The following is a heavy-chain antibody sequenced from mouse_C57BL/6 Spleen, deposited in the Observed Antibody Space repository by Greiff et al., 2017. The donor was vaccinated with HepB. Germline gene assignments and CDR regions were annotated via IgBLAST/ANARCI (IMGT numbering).Heavy chain of an antibody. V-gene: IGHV1-64*01. Sequence: QVQLQQSGAELVKPGASVKLSCKASGYTFTSYWMHWVKQRPGQGLEWIGMIHPNSGSTNYNEKFKSKATLTVDKSSSTAYMQLSSLTSEDSAVYYCAHYGYDYFDYWGQGTTLTVSS. J-gene: IGHJ2*01. D-gene: IGHD2-2*01. CDR2: IHPNSGST. CDR1: GYTFTSYW. CDR3: AHYGYDYFDY.